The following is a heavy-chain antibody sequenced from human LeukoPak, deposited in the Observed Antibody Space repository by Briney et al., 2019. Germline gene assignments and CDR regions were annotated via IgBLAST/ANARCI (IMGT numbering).Heavy chain of an antibody. D-gene: IGHD2-15*01. CDR1: GFIFSTYS. CDR2: ISSSSSYI. CDR3: ARDEGFCSGGRCHISGFDY. V-gene: IGHV3-21*03. J-gene: IGHJ4*02. Sequence: TGGSLRLSCAASGFIFSTYSMNWVRQAPGKGLEWVSSISSSSSYIYYADSVKGRFAISRHNAKNSLYLEMNSLRAEDTAVYYCARDEGFCSGGRCHISGFDYWGQGILVTVSS.